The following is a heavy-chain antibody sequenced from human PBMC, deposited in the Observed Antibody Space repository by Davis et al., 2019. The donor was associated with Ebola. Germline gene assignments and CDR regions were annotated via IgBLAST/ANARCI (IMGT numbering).Heavy chain of an antibody. D-gene: IGHD4-17*01. V-gene: IGHV4-59*01. Sequence: ESLKISCAASGFTFSSYAMSWVRQAPGKGLEWIGYIYYSGSTNYNPSLKSRVTISVDTSKNQFSLKLSSVTAADTAVYYCARVSYGHFDYWGQGTLVTVSS. CDR3: ARVSYGHFDY. J-gene: IGHJ4*02. CDR1: GFTFSSYA. CDR2: IYYSGST.